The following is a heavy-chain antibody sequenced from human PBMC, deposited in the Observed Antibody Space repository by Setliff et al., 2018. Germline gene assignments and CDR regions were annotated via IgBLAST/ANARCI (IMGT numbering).Heavy chain of an antibody. CDR1: GYTLTELS. D-gene: IGHD6-19*01. CDR2: FDPEDGET. Sequence: GASVKVSCKVSGYTLTELSMHWVRQAPGKGLEWMGGFDPEDGETIYAQKFQGRVTITRDTSASTAYMELSSLRSEDTAVYYCARARSSSGWVNWFDPWGQGTLVTVSS. J-gene: IGHJ5*02. V-gene: IGHV1-24*01. CDR3: ARARSSSGWVNWFDP.